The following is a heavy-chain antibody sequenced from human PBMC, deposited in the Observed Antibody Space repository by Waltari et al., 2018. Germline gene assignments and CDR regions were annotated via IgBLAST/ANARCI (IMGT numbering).Heavy chain of an antibody. CDR1: GYSFTSYW. V-gene: IGHV5-51*01. CDR2: IYPGDYDT. D-gene: IGHD6-19*01. J-gene: IGHJ5*02. CDR3: ARLALPRQWLVHWFDP. Sequence: EVQLVQSGAEVKKPGESLKISCKGSGYSFTSYWIGWVRQMPGKGLEWMGIIYPGDYDTRYSPAFQGQVTISADKSISTAYLQWSSLKASDTAMYYCARLALPRQWLVHWFDPWGQGTLVTVSS.